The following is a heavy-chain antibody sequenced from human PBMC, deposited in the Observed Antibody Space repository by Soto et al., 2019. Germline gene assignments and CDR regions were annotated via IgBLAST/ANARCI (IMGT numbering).Heavy chain of an antibody. CDR3: ARGDKYYYDSSGYFGRLLYYFDY. CDR2: IIPIFGTA. CDR1: GGTFSSYA. J-gene: IGHJ4*02. Sequence: SVKVSCKASGGTFSSYAISWVRQAPGQGLEWMGGIIPIFGTANYAQKFQGRVTLTADESTSTAYMELSSLRFEDTAVYYCARGDKYYYDSSGYFGRLLYYFDYWGQGTLVTVSS. V-gene: IGHV1-69*13. D-gene: IGHD3-22*01.